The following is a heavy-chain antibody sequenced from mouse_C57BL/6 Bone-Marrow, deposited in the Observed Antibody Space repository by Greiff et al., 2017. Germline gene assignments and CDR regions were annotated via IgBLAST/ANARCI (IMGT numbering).Heavy chain of an antibody. V-gene: IGHV1-54*01. J-gene: IGHJ1*03. CDR2: INPGSGGT. CDR1: GYAFTNYL. Sequence: QVQLQQSGAELVRPGTSVKVSCKASGYAFTNYLIEWVKQRPGQGLEWIGVINPGSGGTNYNEKFKGKATLTADQSSSTAYMQLSSLTSEDSAVYFCARRLTFYWYFDVWGTGTTVTVSS. CDR3: ARRLTFYWYFDV. D-gene: IGHD3-2*02.